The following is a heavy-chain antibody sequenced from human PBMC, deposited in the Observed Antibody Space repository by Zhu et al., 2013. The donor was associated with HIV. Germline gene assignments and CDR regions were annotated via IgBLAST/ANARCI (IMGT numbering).Heavy chain of an antibody. CDR3: ARGVLEVATNLWTDYYYGMDV. J-gene: IGHJ6*02. Sequence: QVQLQESGPGLVKPSETLSLTCTVSGGSISSYYWSWIRQPPGKGLEWIGYIYYSGSTNYNPSLKSRVTISVDTSKNQFSLKLSSVTAADTAVYYCARGVLEVATNLWTDYYYGMDVWGQGTTVTVSS. D-gene: IGHD5-12*01. V-gene: IGHV4-59*01. CDR1: GGSISSYY. CDR2: IYYSGST.